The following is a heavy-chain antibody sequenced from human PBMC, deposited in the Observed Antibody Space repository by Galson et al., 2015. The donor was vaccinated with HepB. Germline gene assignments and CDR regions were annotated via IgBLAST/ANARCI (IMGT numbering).Heavy chain of an antibody. D-gene: IGHD6-6*01. CDR3: ARDRRIAARPGDY. Sequence: SVTVSCKASGSTFTSYAMHWVRQAPGQRLEWMGWINAGNGNTKYSQKFQGRVTITRDTSASTAYMELSSLRSEDTAVYYCARDRRIAARPGDYWGQGTLVTVSS. J-gene: IGHJ4*02. V-gene: IGHV1-3*01. CDR2: INAGNGNT. CDR1: GSTFTSYA.